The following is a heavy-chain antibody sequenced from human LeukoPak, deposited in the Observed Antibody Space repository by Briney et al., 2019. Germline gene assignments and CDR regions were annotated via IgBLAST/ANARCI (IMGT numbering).Heavy chain of an antibody. V-gene: IGHV4-39*07. J-gene: IGHJ1*01. CDR2: IYYSGST. Sequence: SETLSLTCTVSGGSISSSSYYWGWIRQPPGKGLEWIGSIYYSGSTYYNPSLKSRVTISVDTSKNQFSLKLSSVTAADTAVYYCARVGHSSSWFEYFQHWGQGTLVTVSS. D-gene: IGHD6-13*01. CDR1: GGSISSSSYY. CDR3: ARVGHSSSWFEYFQH.